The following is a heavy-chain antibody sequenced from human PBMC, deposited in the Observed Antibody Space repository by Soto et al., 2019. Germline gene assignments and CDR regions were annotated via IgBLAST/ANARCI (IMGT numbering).Heavy chain of an antibody. V-gene: IGHV4-59*01. J-gene: IGHJ4*02. Sequence: SETLSLTCAVSGGSISIYYWSWIRQPPGKGLEYIGHISYSGSTNYNPSLKSRVTISIDTSRNQFSLKLTSVTAADTAMYYCARGGRPDYWGQGTLVTVSS. CDR1: GGSISIYY. CDR3: ARGGRPDY. D-gene: IGHD3-10*01. CDR2: ISYSGST.